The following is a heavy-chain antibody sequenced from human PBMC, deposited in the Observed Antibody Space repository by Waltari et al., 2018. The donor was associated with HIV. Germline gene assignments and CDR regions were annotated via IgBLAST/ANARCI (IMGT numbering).Heavy chain of an antibody. V-gene: IGHV3-21*01. CDR3: ARDLTFQGWPTPAGMDV. CDR1: GFTFSSYS. D-gene: IGHD3-16*01. Sequence: EVQLVESGGGLVKPGGSLRLSCAASGFTFSSYSMNWVRQAPGKGLEWVSFISSSSSYIYYADSVKCRFTISRDNAKNSLYLQMNSLRAEDTAVYYCARDLTFQGWPTPAGMDVWGQGTTVTVSS. J-gene: IGHJ6*02. CDR2: ISSSSSYI.